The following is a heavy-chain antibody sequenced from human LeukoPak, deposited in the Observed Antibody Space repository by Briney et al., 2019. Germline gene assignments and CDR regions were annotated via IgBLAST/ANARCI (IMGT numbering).Heavy chain of an antibody. J-gene: IGHJ4*02. CDR2: SNAGNGNT. CDR1: GYTFTSYA. Sequence: ASVKVSCRASGYTFTSYAMHWVRQAPGQRLEWMGWSNAGNGNTKYSQEFQGRVTITRDTSASTAYMELSSLRSEDMAVYYCARAYNYYDSSGYYLGYYFDYWGQGTLVTVSS. CDR3: ARAYNYYDSSGYYLGYYFDY. D-gene: IGHD3-22*01. V-gene: IGHV1-3*02.